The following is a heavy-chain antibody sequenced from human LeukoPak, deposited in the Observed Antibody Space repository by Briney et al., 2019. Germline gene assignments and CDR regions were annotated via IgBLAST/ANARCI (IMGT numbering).Heavy chain of an antibody. CDR2: IYLVASDT. Sequence: GESLKISCKGSGYSFTSYWIGWVRQMPGKALDWLGIIYLVASDTGSSPSFQGQVTISADKSISTAYLQWSSLKASDTAMYYCARLSTLDDLKRGYCSGGSCYGLDGMDVWGQGTTVTVSS. J-gene: IGHJ6*02. CDR3: ARLSTLDDLKRGYCSGGSCYGLDGMDV. D-gene: IGHD2-15*01. CDR1: GYSFTSYW. V-gene: IGHV5-51*01.